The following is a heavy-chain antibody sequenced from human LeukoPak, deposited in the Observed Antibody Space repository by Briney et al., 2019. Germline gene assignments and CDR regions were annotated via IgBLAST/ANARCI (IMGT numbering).Heavy chain of an antibody. J-gene: IGHJ4*02. Sequence: GGSLRLSCAASGFTFSSYAMHWARQAPGKGLEWVAVISYDGSNKYYADSVKGRFTIPRDNSKNTLYLQMNSLRAEDTAVYYCARPRLWLNYYFDYWGQGTLVTVSS. CDR2: ISYDGSNK. CDR1: GFTFSSYA. CDR3: ARPRLWLNYYFDY. D-gene: IGHD5-18*01. V-gene: IGHV3-30-3*01.